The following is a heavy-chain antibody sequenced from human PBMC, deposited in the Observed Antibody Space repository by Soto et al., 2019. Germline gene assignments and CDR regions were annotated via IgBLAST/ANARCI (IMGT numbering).Heavy chain of an antibody. V-gene: IGHV5-51*01. Sequence: GASLMISCKGSGYSFTCYWIGWVRQMPGKGLEWMGIIYPGDSDTRYSPSFQGQVTISADKSISTAYLQWSSLKASDTAMYYCARQVYDFWSGYPYYYYYGMDVWGQGTTVTVSS. CDR1: GYSFTCYW. CDR3: ARQVYDFWSGYPYYYYYGMDV. D-gene: IGHD3-3*01. J-gene: IGHJ6*02. CDR2: IYPGDSDT.